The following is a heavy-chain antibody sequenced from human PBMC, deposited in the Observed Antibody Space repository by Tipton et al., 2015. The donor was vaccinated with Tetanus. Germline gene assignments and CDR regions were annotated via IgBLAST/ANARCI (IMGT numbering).Heavy chain of an antibody. CDR1: GDSLSTGFYS. CDR2: IYHTGST. CDR3: ARAGKVHPFVH. J-gene: IGHJ4*02. V-gene: IGHV4-30-2*01. Sequence: LRLSCAVSGDSLSTGFYSWSWIRQPPGKGLEWIGYIYHTGSTYYNPALQSRVIMSVDMSKNQFSLRLKSVTAADTAVYFCARAGKVHPFVHWGQGILVTVSS.